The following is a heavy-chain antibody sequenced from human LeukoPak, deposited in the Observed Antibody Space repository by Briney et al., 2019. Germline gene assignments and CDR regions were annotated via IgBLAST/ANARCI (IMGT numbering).Heavy chain of an antibody. D-gene: IGHD4-17*01. CDR3: ARVPTVISALWDC. Sequence: GASVKVSCKASGYTFTSYALHWVRQAPGQRLEWMGWINTGNGNTKYSQKFQARVTITRDTSANTAYMELSSLRSEDTAVYYCARVPTVISALWDCWGQGTLVTVSS. CDR2: INTGNGNT. CDR1: GYTFTSYA. V-gene: IGHV1-3*04. J-gene: IGHJ4*02.